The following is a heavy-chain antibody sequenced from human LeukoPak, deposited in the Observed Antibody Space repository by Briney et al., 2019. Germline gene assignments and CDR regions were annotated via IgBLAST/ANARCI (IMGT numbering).Heavy chain of an antibody. J-gene: IGHJ3*02. Sequence: SCKASGGTFSSYSMNWVRQAPGKGLEWVSSISSSSYIYYADSVKGRFTISRDNAENSLYLQMNSLRAEDTAVYYCARANYYYDSSGYRDAFDIWGQGTMVTVSS. CDR1: GGTFSSYS. CDR2: ISSSSYI. D-gene: IGHD3-22*01. CDR3: ARANYYYDSSGYRDAFDI. V-gene: IGHV3-21*01.